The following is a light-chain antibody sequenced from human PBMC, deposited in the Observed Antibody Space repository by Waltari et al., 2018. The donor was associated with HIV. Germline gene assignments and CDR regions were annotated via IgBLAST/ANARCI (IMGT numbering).Light chain of an antibody. J-gene: IGKJ1*01. CDR1: QSLVYSDGYTY. V-gene: IGKV2-30*01. Sequence: DVAMTQSPLSLPVTLGQPASISCRSSQSLVYSDGYTYLDWIQQRPGRSPRRLIYEVSKRDSGVPDRFSGSGSGTNFALKISRVEAEDVVVYYCLQVPPWPRTFGQGTKVEIK. CDR2: EVS. CDR3: LQVPPWPRT.